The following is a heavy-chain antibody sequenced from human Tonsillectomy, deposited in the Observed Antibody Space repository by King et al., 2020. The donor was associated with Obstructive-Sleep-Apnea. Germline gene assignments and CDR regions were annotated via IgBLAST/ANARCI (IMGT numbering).Heavy chain of an antibody. CDR1: GFNFSSYG. J-gene: IGHJ4*02. CDR3: AKXGXNXXGDXGAGXXXX. V-gene: IGHV3-23*04. D-gene: IGHD4-17*01. CDR2: ISSSGGST. Sequence: VQLVESGGGLVQPGGSLRLSCAAPGFNFSSYGMSWVRQAPGKGLEWVSGISSSGGSTDYADSVKGRFTISRDNSKNTLYLQMNSPRAEDTAVYYCAKXGXNXXGDXGAGXXXXXXXGTLVTVSS.